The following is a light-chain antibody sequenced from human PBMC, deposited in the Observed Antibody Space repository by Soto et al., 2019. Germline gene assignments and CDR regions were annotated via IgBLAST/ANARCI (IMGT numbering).Light chain of an antibody. V-gene: IGKV3-20*01. CDR2: GSS. CDR1: QSVSANY. Sequence: EIVLTQSPGTLPLSPGERATLSCRASQSVSANYLAWYQQKPGQSPRLLIYGSSDRATGIPDRFSGSGSGTDFTLTISRVEPEDFAVYYCQQYGSSPPYTFGQGTKLEIK. J-gene: IGKJ2*01. CDR3: QQYGSSPPYT.